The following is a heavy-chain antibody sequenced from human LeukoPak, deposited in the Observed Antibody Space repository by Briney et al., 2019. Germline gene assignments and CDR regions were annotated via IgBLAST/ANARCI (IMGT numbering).Heavy chain of an antibody. CDR3: TRVGYIDEGIDY. Sequence: GGSLRLSCVASGFPFSSYWMAWVRQAPGKGLEWVANIKQDGSKKSYGDSVKGRFTISRDNAKNSLYLQMNSLRAEDTAIYYCTRVGYIDEGIDYWGQGTLVTVSS. V-gene: IGHV3-7*04. CDR1: GFPFSSYW. J-gene: IGHJ4*02. CDR2: IKQDGSKK. D-gene: IGHD5-24*01.